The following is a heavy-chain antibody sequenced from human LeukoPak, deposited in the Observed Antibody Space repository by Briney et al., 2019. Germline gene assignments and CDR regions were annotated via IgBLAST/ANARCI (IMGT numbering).Heavy chain of an antibody. CDR1: GFTFSIYS. CDR3: AKDVDTAMVTGYFDY. V-gene: IGHV3-21*01. J-gene: IGHJ4*02. D-gene: IGHD5-18*01. CDR2: ISGSTTYI. Sequence: GGSLRLSCAASGFTFSIYSMNWVGQAPGKGLEWVASISGSTTYIYYADSMKGRFTISRDNAKNSLFLQMNSLRAEDTAVYYCAKDVDTAMVTGYFDYWGQGTLVTVSS.